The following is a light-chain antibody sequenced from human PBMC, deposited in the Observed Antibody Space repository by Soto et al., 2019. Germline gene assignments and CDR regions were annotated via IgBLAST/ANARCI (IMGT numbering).Light chain of an antibody. V-gene: IGKV3-20*01. CDR3: QQYYNSPST. J-gene: IGKJ4*01. CDR2: GAS. CDR1: QSVSSSC. Sequence: EIVLTQSPGTLSLSPGEIATLSCRASQSVSSSCLAWYQQKPGQAPSLLIYGASSRATGIPDRFSGRGSGTDFKLTISRLEPEDFAVYYCQQYYNSPSTFGGGTKAETK.